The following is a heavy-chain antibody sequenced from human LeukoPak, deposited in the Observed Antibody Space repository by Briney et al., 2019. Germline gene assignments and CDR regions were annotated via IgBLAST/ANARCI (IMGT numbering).Heavy chain of an antibody. D-gene: IGHD6-13*01. CDR2: IKQDGSEK. J-gene: IGHJ4*02. V-gene: IGHV3-7*01. Sequence: GGSLRLSCAASGFTFSSYWMSWVRQAPGKGLEWVANIKQDGSEKYYVDSVKGRFTISRDNAKNSLYLQMNSLRAEDTAVYYCARDPDLYSSSWDYFDYWGQGTPVTVSS. CDR3: ARDPDLYSSSWDYFDY. CDR1: GFTFSSYW.